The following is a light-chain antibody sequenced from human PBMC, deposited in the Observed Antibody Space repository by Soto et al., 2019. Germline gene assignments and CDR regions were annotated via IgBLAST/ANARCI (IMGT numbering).Light chain of an antibody. J-gene: IGKJ3*01. V-gene: IGKV1-12*01. Sequence: DIQMTQSPSSVSASVGDRVTITCRASQGVAGWLAWYQQKTGKAPKLLIFAASSLQSGVPSRFSAYGYGTDFTLTISNLKPEDFSTYYCQQANTFPPTFVPGTKVD. CDR2: AAS. CDR3: QQANTFPPT. CDR1: QGVAGW.